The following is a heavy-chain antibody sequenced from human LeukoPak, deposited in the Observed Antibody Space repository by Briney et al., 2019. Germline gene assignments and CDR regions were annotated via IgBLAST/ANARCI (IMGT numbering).Heavy chain of an antibody. CDR3: ATAYTSRWYPNWYFDL. CDR2: ISSSRSTI. J-gene: IGHJ2*01. D-gene: IGHD6-13*01. CDR1: GFTFSSYS. V-gene: IGHV3-48*04. Sequence: GGSLRLSCAASGFTFSSYSMNWVRQAPGKGLEWVSYISSSRSTIYYADSVKGRFTISRDNAKNSLYLQMNSLRAEDTAVYYCATAYTSRWYPNWYFDLWGRGTLVTVSS.